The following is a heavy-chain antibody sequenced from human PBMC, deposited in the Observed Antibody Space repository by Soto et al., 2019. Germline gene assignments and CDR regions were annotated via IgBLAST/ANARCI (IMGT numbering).Heavy chain of an antibody. D-gene: IGHD3-10*01. J-gene: IGHJ4*02. CDR3: AHRKSGSYFSY. CDR2: IYWDNDK. CDR1: GFSLRTSEVA. V-gene: IGHV2-5*02. Sequence: SGPTLVNPTQTLTLTCTFSGFSLRTSEVAVAWIHQPPGKALEWLALIYWDNDKRYSPSLNSRLTITRDTSKNQVVLTMTNMDPVDTATYYCAHRKSGSYFSYWGQGTLVTVSS.